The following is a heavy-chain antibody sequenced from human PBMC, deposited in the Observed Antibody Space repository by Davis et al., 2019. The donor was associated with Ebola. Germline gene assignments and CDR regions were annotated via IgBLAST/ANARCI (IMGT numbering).Heavy chain of an antibody. Sequence: ASVKVSCKASGYTFTNYGITWVRQAPGQGLEWMGWINPHNGNTNYAQNVQGRVIMTSDTATTTAYMEVRSLRSDDTAVYYCARAQFSTTSDHWGQGTLVTVSS. CDR3: ARAQFSTTSDH. J-gene: IGHJ4*02. CDR1: GYTFTNYG. D-gene: IGHD1-1*01. CDR2: INPHNGNT. V-gene: IGHV1-18*04.